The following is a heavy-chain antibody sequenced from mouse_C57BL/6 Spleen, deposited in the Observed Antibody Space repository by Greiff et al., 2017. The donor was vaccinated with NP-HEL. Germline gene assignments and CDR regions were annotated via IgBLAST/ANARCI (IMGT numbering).Heavy chain of an antibody. Sequence: VQLVESGPGLVQPSQSLSITCTVSGFSLTSYGVHWVRQSPGKGLEWLGVIWSGGSTDYNAVFISRLSISKDNSKSKVFFKMNSLQADDTAIYYCARKGYYGSNAMDYWGQGTSVTVSS. CDR1: GFSLTSYG. V-gene: IGHV2-2*01. CDR3: ARKGYYGSNAMDY. CDR2: IWSGGST. J-gene: IGHJ4*01. D-gene: IGHD1-1*01.